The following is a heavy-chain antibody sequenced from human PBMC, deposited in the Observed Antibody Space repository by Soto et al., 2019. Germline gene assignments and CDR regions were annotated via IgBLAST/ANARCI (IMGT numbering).Heavy chain of an antibody. CDR2: ISYDESNK. Sequence: PGGSLTLSCAASQFTFISYAMSWVRQAPGKGLEWVAAISYDESNKFYADSVKGRFVISRDNSKNTLYLQMNSLTAEDTAVYYRAKDDRARYYDYWSGYATSFDFWGQGTPVTVSS. J-gene: IGHJ4*02. V-gene: IGHV3-30*18. D-gene: IGHD3-3*01. CDR3: AKDDRARYYDYWSGYATSFDF. CDR1: QFTFISYA.